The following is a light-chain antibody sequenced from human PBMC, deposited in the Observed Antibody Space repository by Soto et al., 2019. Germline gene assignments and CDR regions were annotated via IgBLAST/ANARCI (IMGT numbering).Light chain of an antibody. CDR3: QQYNNWHPLT. CDR1: QRVGIN. Sequence: EIVMTQSPATLSVSPGETACLFCRASQRVGINLAWYQQKPGQATRLLIYSASTRASGIPDRFSGSGSGTEFTLTISSLQSEDFAVYYCQQYNNWHPLTFGQGTRLEIK. CDR2: SAS. J-gene: IGKJ5*01. V-gene: IGKV3-15*01.